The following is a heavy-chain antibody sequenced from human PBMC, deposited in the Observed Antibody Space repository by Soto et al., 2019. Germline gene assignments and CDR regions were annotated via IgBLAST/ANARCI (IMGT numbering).Heavy chain of an antibody. CDR2: IYYSGST. D-gene: IGHD2-21*02. CDR3: ARQRTSVVTQAYFDV. Sequence: SETLSLTCTVTGDSISSRSYYCGWIRQPPGNGLEWIGSIYYSGSTYNNPSPRSRVSMSIETSKDQLSLKLKSVTAADTALYFCARQRTSVVTQAYFDVWAPGSLVTVYS. V-gene: IGHV4-39*01. J-gene: IGHJ4*02. CDR1: GDSISSRSYY.